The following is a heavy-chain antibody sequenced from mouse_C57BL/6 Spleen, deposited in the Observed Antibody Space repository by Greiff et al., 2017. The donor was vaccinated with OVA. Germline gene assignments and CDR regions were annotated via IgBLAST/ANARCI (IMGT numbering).Heavy chain of an antibody. CDR3: VGEGYDYDEGPYWYFDV. CDR1: GFTFNTYA. V-gene: IGHV10-3*01. Sequence: EVQGVESGGGLVQPKGSLKLSCAASGFTFNTYAMHWVRQAPGKGLEWVARIRSKSSNYATYYADSVKDRFTISRDDSQSMLYLQMNNLKTDDTAMYYCVGEGYDYDEGPYWYFDVWGTGTTVTVSS. D-gene: IGHD2-4*01. CDR2: IRSKSSNYAT. J-gene: IGHJ1*03.